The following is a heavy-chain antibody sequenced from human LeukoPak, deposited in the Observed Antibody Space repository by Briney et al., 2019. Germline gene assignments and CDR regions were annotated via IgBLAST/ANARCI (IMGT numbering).Heavy chain of an antibody. Sequence: SETLSLTCTVSGGSINSFFWSWIRQPPGKGLEWIAYIYHSGTINYNPSLKSRVTISLDTSKSQVSLNLTSVTAADTAVYYCAREGSAYGMDVWGQGTTVTVSS. V-gene: IGHV4-59*01. CDR2: IYHSGTI. D-gene: IGHD2-15*01. J-gene: IGHJ6*02. CDR3: AREGSAYGMDV. CDR1: GGSINSFF.